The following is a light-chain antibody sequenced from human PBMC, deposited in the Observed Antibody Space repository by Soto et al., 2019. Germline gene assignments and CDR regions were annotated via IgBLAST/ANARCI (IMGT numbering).Light chain of an antibody. Sequence: EIQMTQSPASVSASVGDRVTITCRASQGISSWLAWYQQKPGKAPKLLIYAASSLQSGVPSRFSGSGSETDFPLTISILQPEDFANYYCQHGNRLPFTFGPGTKVDIK. CDR1: QGISSW. CDR2: AAS. V-gene: IGKV1D-12*01. CDR3: QHGNRLPFT. J-gene: IGKJ3*01.